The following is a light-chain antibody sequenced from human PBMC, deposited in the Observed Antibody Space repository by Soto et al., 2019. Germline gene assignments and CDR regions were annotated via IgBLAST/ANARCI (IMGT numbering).Light chain of an antibody. J-gene: IGKJ2*01. V-gene: IGKV3-20*01. CDR1: QSVSSSY. CDR2: AAS. Sequence: EIVLTQSPGTLSLTRGERATLSCRASQSVSSSYLAWYQQKPGQAPRLLMYAASSRATGIPDRFSGSGSGTDFTLTISRLEPEDFAVYYCQQYGSSPPYTFGQGTKLEIK. CDR3: QQYGSSPPYT.